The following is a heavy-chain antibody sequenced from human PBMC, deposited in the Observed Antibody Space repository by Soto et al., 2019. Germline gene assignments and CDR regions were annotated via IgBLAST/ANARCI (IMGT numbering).Heavy chain of an antibody. Sequence: GGSLRLSCEASGFTFSSYGMTWVRQAPGKGLEWVSAISGSGGSTFYADSLGGRFTISRDNSKNILYLETKSLRAGDTAMYYCAKTSSSSGRECPGHWGQGA. J-gene: IGHJ4*02. CDR3: AKTSSSSGRECPGH. CDR1: GFTFSSYG. D-gene: IGHD6-6*01. CDR2: ISGSGGST. V-gene: IGHV3-23*01.